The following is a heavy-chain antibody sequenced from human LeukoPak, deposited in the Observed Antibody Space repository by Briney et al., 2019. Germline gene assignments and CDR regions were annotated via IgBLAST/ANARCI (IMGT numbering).Heavy chain of an antibody. D-gene: IGHD2-15*01. V-gene: IGHV5-51*01. CDR1: GYSINNYW. CDR3: ARPVPGWYYFDY. J-gene: IGHJ4*02. CDR2: IYPADSDI. Sequence: GESLKISCKGSGYSINNYWIGWVRQMPGKGLEWMGIIYPADSDIRYSPSFQGQVTISADKSISTAYLQWSSLKASDTAMYYCARPVPGWYYFDYWGQGTLVTVSS.